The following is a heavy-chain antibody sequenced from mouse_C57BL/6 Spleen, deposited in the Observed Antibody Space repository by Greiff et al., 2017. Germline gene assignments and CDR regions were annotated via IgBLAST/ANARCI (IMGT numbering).Heavy chain of an antibody. Sequence: EVQLQQSGPELVKPGASVKISCKASGYSFTGYYMNWVKQSPEKSLEWIGEINPSTGGTTYNQKFKAKATLTVDKSSSTAYMQLKSLTSEDSAVYYWASIYYDYDDYAMDYWGQGTSVTVSS. CDR2: INPSTGGT. CDR3: ASIYYDYDDYAMDY. CDR1: GYSFTGYY. V-gene: IGHV1-42*01. D-gene: IGHD2-4*01. J-gene: IGHJ4*01.